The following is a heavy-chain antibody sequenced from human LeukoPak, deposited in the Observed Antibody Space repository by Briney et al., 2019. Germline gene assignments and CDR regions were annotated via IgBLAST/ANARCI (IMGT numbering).Heavy chain of an antibody. D-gene: IGHD3-10*01. Sequence: ASVKVSCKASGYTFSGYYMHWVRQAPGQGLEWMGWINPNSGGTYYTQKFQGRVTMTRDTSINTAYMELSRLRSDDTAVYYCARDLMVRGPMDVWGKGTTVTVSS. CDR2: INPNSGGT. V-gene: IGHV1-2*02. J-gene: IGHJ6*03. CDR3: ARDLMVRGPMDV. CDR1: GYTFSGYY.